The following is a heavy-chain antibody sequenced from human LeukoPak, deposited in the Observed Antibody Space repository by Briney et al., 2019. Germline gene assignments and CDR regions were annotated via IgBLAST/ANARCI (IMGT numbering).Heavy chain of an antibody. CDR1: GFTFGSYA. V-gene: IGHV3-23*01. CDR2: ISCGGGST. CDR3: AKGGGWPHWYFDL. Sequence: GGSLRLSCAASGFTFGSYAMSWVRQAPGKGLEWVAAISCGGGSTYYADSVKGRFTISRDNSKNTLYLQMNSLRAEDTAVYYCAKGGGWPHWYFDLWRRGTLVTVSS. D-gene: IGHD6-19*01. J-gene: IGHJ2*01.